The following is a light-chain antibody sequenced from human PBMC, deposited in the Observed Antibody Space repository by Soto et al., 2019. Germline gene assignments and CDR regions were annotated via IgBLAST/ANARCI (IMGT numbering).Light chain of an antibody. CDR1: SSDVGNYNS. CDR2: EVN. CDR3: TSYTGGSALV. Sequence: QSVLTQPASVSGSPGQSITISCTGTSSDVGNYNSVSWYQQHPGKAPKLVIYEVNIRPSGVSNRFSGSKSGNTASLTISGLQAEDEADYCCTSYTGGSALVFGGGTKLTVL. V-gene: IGLV2-14*03. J-gene: IGLJ3*02.